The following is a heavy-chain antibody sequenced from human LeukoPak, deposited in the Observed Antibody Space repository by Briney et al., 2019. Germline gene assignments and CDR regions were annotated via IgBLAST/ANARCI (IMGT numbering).Heavy chain of an antibody. CDR1: GYTFTSYG. V-gene: IGHV1-18*01. Sequence: ASVKVSCKASGYTFTSYGISWVRQAPGQGLEWMGWISAYNGNTNYAQKLQGRVTMTTDTSTRTAYMELRSLRSDDTAVYYCARDYDSSGYYYERNAFDIWGQGTMVTVSS. CDR2: ISAYNGNT. D-gene: IGHD3-22*01. CDR3: ARDYDSSGYYYERNAFDI. J-gene: IGHJ3*02.